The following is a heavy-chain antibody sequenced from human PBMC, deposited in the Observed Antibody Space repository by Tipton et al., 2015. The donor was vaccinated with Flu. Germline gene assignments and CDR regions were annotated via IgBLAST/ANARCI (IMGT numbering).Heavy chain of an antibody. CDR2: IYYSGST. Sequence: TLSLTCTVSGDAISSGLYYWGWIRQPPGEGLEWIGSIYYSGSTHYNSSLESRVTISLDTSKKQFSLKLSSVTAADTAVYYCARQKGGISSGYYYYFDYWGQGTLITVSS. D-gene: IGHD3-22*01. CDR3: ARQKGGISSGYYYYFDY. V-gene: IGHV4-39*07. CDR1: GDAISSGLYY. J-gene: IGHJ4*02.